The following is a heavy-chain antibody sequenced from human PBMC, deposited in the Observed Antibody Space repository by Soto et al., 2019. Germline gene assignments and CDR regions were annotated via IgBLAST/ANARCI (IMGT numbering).Heavy chain of an antibody. CDR3: ARGHTGKLDY. V-gene: IGHV3-33*01. Sequence: QVQLVESGGGVVQPGRSLRLSCAASGFTFKNYGIHWVRQAPGKGLEWVAVIWNDGSQKHYVDSVKGRFTISRDNSKSMLYLQMDSLRAEDTALYYCARGHTGKLDYWGQGTLVTVSS. J-gene: IGHJ4*02. CDR2: IWNDGSQK. CDR1: GFTFKNYG. D-gene: IGHD4-17*01.